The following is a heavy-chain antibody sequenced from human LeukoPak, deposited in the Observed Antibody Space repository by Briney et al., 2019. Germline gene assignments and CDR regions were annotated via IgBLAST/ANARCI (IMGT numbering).Heavy chain of an antibody. J-gene: IGHJ4*02. Sequence: GGSLRLSCAASGFTFDVYGMHWVRHAPGKGLEWVFLITGDGGSTDSADAVKGRFTISRDNGNNSLYRQINSRRTQCTTLYYCAKEHPVVSYWGQGTLVTVSS. CDR1: GFTFDVYG. D-gene: IGHD4-23*01. CDR2: ITGDGGST. V-gene: IGHV3-43*02. CDR3: AKEHPVVSY.